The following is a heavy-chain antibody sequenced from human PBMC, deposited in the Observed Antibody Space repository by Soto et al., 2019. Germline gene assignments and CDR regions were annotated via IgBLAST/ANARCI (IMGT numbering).Heavy chain of an antibody. D-gene: IGHD6-19*01. CDR3: VQTTGWPGFDF. J-gene: IGHJ4*02. Sequence: EVQLVESGGGLIQPGGSLRLSCAASGFAVSSKYMTWLRQAPGKGLEWVSVIYGGGTTYCADSVKGRFTISRDTSKNTLHFQMNSLRAEDTAVYYCVQTTGWPGFDFWGQGTLVTVSS. CDR2: IYGGGTT. V-gene: IGHV3-53*01. CDR1: GFAVSSKY.